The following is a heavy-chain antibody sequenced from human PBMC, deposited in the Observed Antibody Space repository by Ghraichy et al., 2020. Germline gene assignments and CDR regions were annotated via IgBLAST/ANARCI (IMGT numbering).Heavy chain of an antibody. CDR2: ISYDGSNK. V-gene: IGHV3-30*04. J-gene: IGHJ4*02. D-gene: IGHD6-13*01. Sequence: GGSLRLSCAASGFTFSSYAMHWVRQAPGKGLEWVAVISYDGSNKYYADSVKGRFTISRDNSKNTLYLQMNSLRAEDTAVYYCARVTSSSPSFNFDYWGQGTLVTVSS. CDR3: ARVTSSSPSFNFDY. CDR1: GFTFSSYA.